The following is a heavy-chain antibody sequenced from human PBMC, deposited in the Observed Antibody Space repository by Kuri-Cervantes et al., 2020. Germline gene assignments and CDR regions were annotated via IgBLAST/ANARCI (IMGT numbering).Heavy chain of an antibody. CDR3: AREDYAGITIFGVVIHMDV. Sequence: GGSLRLSCAASGFTFSSYWMHWVRQAPGKGLVWVSRINSDGSSTSYADSVKGRFIISRDNAKNSLHLQMNSLRAEDTAVYYCAREDYAGITIFGVVIHMDVWGKGTTVTVSS. D-gene: IGHD3-3*01. CDR2: INSDGSST. V-gene: IGHV3-74*01. J-gene: IGHJ6*03. CDR1: GFTFSSYW.